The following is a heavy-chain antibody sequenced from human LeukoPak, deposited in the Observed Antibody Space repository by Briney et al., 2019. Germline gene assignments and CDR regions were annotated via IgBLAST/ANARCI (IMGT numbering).Heavy chain of an antibody. D-gene: IGHD3-22*01. CDR1: GFTFSSYS. J-gene: IGHJ4*02. Sequence: GGSLRLSCAASGFTFSSYSMNWVRQAPGKGPEWVSSISSSSSYIYYADTVKGRFTISKDNAKNSLYLQMNSLRAEDTAVYYCARDLYYDSSGYIYWGQGTLVTVSS. CDR3: ARDLYYDSSGYIY. V-gene: IGHV3-21*01. CDR2: ISSSSSYI.